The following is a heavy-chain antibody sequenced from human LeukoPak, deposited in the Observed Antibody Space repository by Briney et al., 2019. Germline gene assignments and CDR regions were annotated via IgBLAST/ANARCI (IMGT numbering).Heavy chain of an antibody. CDR1: GFTFSSYG. CDR2: ISYDGSNK. V-gene: IGHV3-30*18. D-gene: IGHD3-9*01. J-gene: IGHJ4*02. CDR3: AKRYFDWLNFDY. Sequence: PGRSLRLSCAASGFTFSSYGMHWVRQAPGKGLEWVAVISYDGSNKYYADSVKDRFTISRDNSKNTLYLQMNSLRAEDTAVYYCAKRYFDWLNFDYWGQGTLVTVSS.